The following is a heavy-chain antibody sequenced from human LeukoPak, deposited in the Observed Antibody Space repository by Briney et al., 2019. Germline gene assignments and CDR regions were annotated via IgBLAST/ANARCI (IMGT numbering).Heavy chain of an antibody. J-gene: IGHJ4*02. CDR2: IWYDGSNK. CDR3: ARDSAFAVDYYDSSIDY. CDR1: GFAFSSYG. D-gene: IGHD3-22*01. Sequence: PGGSLRLSCAASGFAFSSYGMHWVRQAPGKGLEWVAVIWYDGSNKYYADSVKGRFTISRDNSKNTLYLQMNSLRAEDTAVYHCARDSAFAVDYYDSSIDYWGQGTLVTVSS. V-gene: IGHV3-33*01.